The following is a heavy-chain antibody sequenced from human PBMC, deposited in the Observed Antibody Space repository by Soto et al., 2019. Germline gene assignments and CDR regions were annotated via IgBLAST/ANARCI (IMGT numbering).Heavy chain of an antibody. CDR3: AREVRITMVRGVKWFDP. CDR1: GDSVSSNSAA. D-gene: IGHD3-10*01. J-gene: IGHJ5*02. CDR2: TYYRSKWYN. V-gene: IGHV6-1*01. Sequence: SQTLSLTCAISGDSVSSNSAAWNWIRQSPSRGLEWLGRTYYRSKWYNDYAVSVKSRITINPDTSKNQFSLQLNSVTPEDTAVYYCAREVRITMVRGVKWFDPWGQGTLVTVSS.